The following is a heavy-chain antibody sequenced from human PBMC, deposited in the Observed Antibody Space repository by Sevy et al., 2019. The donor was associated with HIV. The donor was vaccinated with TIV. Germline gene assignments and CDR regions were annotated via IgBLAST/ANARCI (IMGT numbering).Heavy chain of an antibody. CDR2: ISGSGGST. CDR1: GFTFSSHA. D-gene: IGHD1-26*01. CDR3: AKNPGVGSYYYMDV. Sequence: GGSLRLSCVASGFTFSSHAMSWVRQAPGKGLEWVSSISGSGGSTYYADSLKGQFTISRDNSKNTLYLQVNSLRVEDTAVYYCAKNPGVGSYYYMDVWGKGTTVTVSS. V-gene: IGHV3-23*01. J-gene: IGHJ6*03.